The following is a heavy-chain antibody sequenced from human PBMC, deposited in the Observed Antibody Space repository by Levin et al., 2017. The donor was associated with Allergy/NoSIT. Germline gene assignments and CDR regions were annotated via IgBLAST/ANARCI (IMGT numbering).Heavy chain of an antibody. J-gene: IGHJ4*02. CDR2: INPNSGGT. CDR3: ARDREHLAAAGEADY. V-gene: IGHV1-2*06. CDR1: GYTFTGYY. Sequence: GESLKISCKASGYTFTGYYMHWVRQAPGQGLEWMGRINPNSGGTNYAQKFQGRVTMTRDTSISTAYMELSRLRSDDTAVYYCARDREHLAAAGEADYWGQGTLVTVSS. D-gene: IGHD6-13*01.